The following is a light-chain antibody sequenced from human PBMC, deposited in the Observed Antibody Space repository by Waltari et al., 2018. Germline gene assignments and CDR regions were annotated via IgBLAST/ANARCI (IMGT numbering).Light chain of an antibody. J-gene: IGKJ1*01. V-gene: IGKV3-15*01. CDR1: QSIRSD. CDR3: QQYDNWLGT. CDR2: GAS. Sequence: EIVMTQSPATLSVFPGDRATLSCRASQSIRSDLARYQHKPGQAPRLLIYGASTRATGIPARFSGSGSGTEFTLTISSLQSEDFAVYFCQQYDNWLGTFGQGTKVEIK.